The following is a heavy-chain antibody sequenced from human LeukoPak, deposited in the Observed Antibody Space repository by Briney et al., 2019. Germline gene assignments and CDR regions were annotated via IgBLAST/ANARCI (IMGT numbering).Heavy chain of an antibody. CDR2: ISDIGSI. D-gene: IGHD2/OR15-2a*01. V-gene: IGHV4-61*05. J-gene: IGHJ4*02. CDR1: GASISTSSFY. Sequence: SETLSLTCSVSGASISTSSFYWSWIRQPPGKGLEWIAYISDIGSINYNPSLKSRVTISLDTSKNQFSLKLGSVTAADTAVYYCAGHHPRNTVDFWGQGTLVTVSS. CDR3: AGHHPRNTVDF.